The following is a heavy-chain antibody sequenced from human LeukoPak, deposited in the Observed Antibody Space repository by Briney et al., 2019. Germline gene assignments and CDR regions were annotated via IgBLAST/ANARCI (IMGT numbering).Heavy chain of an antibody. CDR3: ARDSTNLGIVGARYFSY. D-gene: IGHD1-26*01. CDR1: GFTFDDYG. V-gene: IGHV3-20*04. CDR2: INWNGGST. Sequence: GGSLRLSCAASGFTFDDYGMSWVRQAPGKGLEWASGINWNGGSTGYADSVKGRFTISRDNAKNSLYLQMNSLRAEDTALYYCARDSTNLGIVGARYFSYWGQGTLVTVSS. J-gene: IGHJ4*02.